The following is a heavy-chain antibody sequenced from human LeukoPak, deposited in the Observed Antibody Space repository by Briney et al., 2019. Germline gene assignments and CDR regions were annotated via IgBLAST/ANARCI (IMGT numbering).Heavy chain of an antibody. CDR3: ARDRGNYYGSGSYRVLLGYFDY. Sequence: GASVKVSCKASGGTFNSYTFSWVRQAPGQGLEWMGGIIAIFGTADYAQKFQGRVTITADESTSTAYMELSSLRSEDTAVYYCARDRGNYYGSGSYRVLLGYFDYWGQGTLVTVSS. J-gene: IGHJ4*02. V-gene: IGHV1-69*13. CDR2: IIAIFGTA. D-gene: IGHD3-10*01. CDR1: GGTFNSYT.